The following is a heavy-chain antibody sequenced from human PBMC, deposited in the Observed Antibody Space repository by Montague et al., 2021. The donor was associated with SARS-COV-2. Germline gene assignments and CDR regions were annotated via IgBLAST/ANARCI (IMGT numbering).Heavy chain of an antibody. V-gene: IGHV4-39*01. J-gene: IGHJ3*02. CDR1: GGSITRNYY. D-gene: IGHD3-10*01. CDR3: ARPLVRGVPKAFDI. Sequence: SETLSLTCTVSGGSITRNYYWGWIRQPPGKGLEWVGNIYYSGTTFSNPSLESRVTISVDASKNQFSLNLTPVTAADTAVYYCARPLVRGVPKAFDIWGQEALVFVSS. CDR2: IYYSGTT.